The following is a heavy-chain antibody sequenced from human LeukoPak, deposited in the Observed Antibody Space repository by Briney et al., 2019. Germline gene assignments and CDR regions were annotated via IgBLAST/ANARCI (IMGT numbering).Heavy chain of an antibody. CDR3: ARGWEYYDILTGYHHRGCWFDP. J-gene: IGHJ5*02. V-gene: IGHV4-4*07. D-gene: IGHD3-9*01. Sequence: SETLSLTCTVSGGSISSYYWSWIRQPAGKGLEWIGSIYYSGSTYYNPSLKSRVTISVDTSKNQFSLKLSSVTAADTAVYYCARGWEYYDILTGYHHRGCWFDPWGQGTLVTVSS. CDR2: IYYSGST. CDR1: GGSISSYY.